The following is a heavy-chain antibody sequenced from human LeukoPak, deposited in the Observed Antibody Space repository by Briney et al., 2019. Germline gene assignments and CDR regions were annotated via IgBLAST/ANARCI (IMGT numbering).Heavy chain of an antibody. CDR1: VVTFNRNN. D-gene: IGHD6-19*01. CDR2: ISSTSITM. CDR3: ASDTILAVAGDF. J-gene: IGHJ4*02. Sequence: GGSLRLSCAASVVTFNRNNMNCVRQAPGKGLEWVSYISSTSITMYYTDSVKGRFTISRDNAKNSLYLQMNSLRADDTAVYYCASDTILAVAGDFWGQGTLVTVSS. V-gene: IGHV3-48*01.